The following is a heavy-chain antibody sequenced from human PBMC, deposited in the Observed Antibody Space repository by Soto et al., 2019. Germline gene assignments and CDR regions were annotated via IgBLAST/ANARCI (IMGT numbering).Heavy chain of an antibody. V-gene: IGHV4-59*08. J-gene: IGHJ5*02. Sequence: SETLSLTCAVSGDSISRDYWGWIRQSPGKGLGWIGYMYYSGSSNYNPSLKSRLIILLDTSKNQFSLRLTSVTAADTAVYYCARASTMYSYVTSGFFWFDPWGQGTPVTVSS. CDR2: MYYSGSS. D-gene: IGHD3-22*01. CDR3: ARASTMYSYVTSGFFWFDP. CDR1: GDSISRDY.